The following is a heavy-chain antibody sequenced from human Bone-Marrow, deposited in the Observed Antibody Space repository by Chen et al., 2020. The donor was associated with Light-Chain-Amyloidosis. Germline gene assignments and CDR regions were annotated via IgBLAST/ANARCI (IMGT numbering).Heavy chain of an antibody. CDR1: GYSISSGYY. CDR2: IYHHGLT. CDR3: ARAGGSYTGQFDY. J-gene: IGHJ4*02. V-gene: IGHV4-38-2*01. Sequence: QVQLQESGPGLVKPSETLSLTCGVSGYSISSGYYWGWVRQPPGKGLQWIANIYHHGLTYFNPSLKSRVTISTDTSKNQFSLKLSSVTAADTAIYYCARAGGSYTGQFDYWGQGTLVAISS. D-gene: IGHD1-26*01.